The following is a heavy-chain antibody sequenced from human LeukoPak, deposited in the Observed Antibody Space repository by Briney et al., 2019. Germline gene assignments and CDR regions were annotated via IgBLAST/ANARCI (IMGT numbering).Heavy chain of an antibody. CDR2: VSSSSSYI. Sequence: GGSLRLSCAASGFIISSYSMNWVRQALGKGLEWVSSVSSSSSYISYADSVKGRFTISRDNAKKSLYLQMNSLRAEDTAVYYCARDIPRGSGYYFDYWGQGTLVTVSS. D-gene: IGHD3-22*01. V-gene: IGHV3-21*01. J-gene: IGHJ4*02. CDR1: GFIISSYS. CDR3: ARDIPRGSGYYFDY.